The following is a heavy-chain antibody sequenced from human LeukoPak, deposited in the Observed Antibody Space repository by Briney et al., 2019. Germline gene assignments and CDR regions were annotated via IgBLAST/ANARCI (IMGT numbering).Heavy chain of an antibody. J-gene: IGHJ5*02. CDR1: GFTFDDYA. CDR2: ISWNSGSI. CDR3: AKGEAAGIAAAVKRFDP. Sequence: PGRSLRLSCAASGFTFDDYAMHWVRQAPGKGLEWVSGISWNSGSIGYADSVKGRFTISRDNAKNSLYLQMNSLRAEDTALYYCAKGEAAGIAAAVKRFDPWGQGTLVTVSS. V-gene: IGHV3-9*01. D-gene: IGHD6-13*01.